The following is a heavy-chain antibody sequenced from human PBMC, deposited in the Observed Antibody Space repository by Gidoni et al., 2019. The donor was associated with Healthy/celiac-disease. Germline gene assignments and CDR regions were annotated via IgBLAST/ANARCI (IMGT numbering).Heavy chain of an antibody. V-gene: IGHV3-21*01. D-gene: IGHD4-17*01. Sequence: EVQLVESGGGLVKPGGSLRLSCAASGFTFRSYSMNWVRQAPGKGLEWVSSISSSSSYIYYADSVKGRFTISRDNAKNSLYLQMNSLRAEDTAVYYCARWRWYGDYPDWYCDLWGRGTLVTVSS. CDR1: GFTFRSYS. CDR3: ARWRWYGDYPDWYCDL. CDR2: ISSSSSYI. J-gene: IGHJ2*01.